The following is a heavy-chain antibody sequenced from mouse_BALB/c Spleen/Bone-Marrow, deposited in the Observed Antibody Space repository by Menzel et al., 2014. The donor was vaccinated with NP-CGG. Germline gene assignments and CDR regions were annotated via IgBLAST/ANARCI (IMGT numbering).Heavy chain of an antibody. CDR1: GDSITSGY. CDR2: ISYSGST. CDR3: ARRDYGKHFDV. Sequence: ESGPSLVKPSQTLSLTCSVTGDSITSGYWNWIRTFPGSKLEYMGHISYSGSTYYNPSLKSRISITRDTSKNQFYLQLDSVTTEDTATYYCARRDYGKHFDVWGAGTTVTVSS. V-gene: IGHV3-8*02. D-gene: IGHD2-1*01. J-gene: IGHJ1*01.